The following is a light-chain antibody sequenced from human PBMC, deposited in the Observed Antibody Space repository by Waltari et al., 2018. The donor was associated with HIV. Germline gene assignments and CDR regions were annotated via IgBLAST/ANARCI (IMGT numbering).Light chain of an antibody. J-gene: IGKJ5*01. CDR2: DAS. Sequence: DIQMIQSPSSLSASVGDRVTITCHASQDISTHLNWYQQKPGKAPNLLIYDASNVETGVPSRFSGSGSGTDFSFTISSLQPEDIATYFCQQYGRFPPITFGRGTRLEI. CDR1: QDISTH. V-gene: IGKV1-33*01. CDR3: QQYGRFPPIT.